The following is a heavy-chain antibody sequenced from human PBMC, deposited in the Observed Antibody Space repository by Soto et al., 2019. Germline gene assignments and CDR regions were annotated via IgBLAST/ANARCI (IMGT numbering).Heavy chain of an antibody. CDR2: ISGRGGRT. V-gene: IGHV3-23*01. D-gene: IGHD3-22*01. Sequence: GGSLRRCFAASGFTFSDDAMSWVRQRPGKVLELVSAISGRGGRTYYADSVKGLFTISRDNSINTLYLQMNSLRAEDTAVYYCSNDLNNYDGSGYXPALYECWGQGTPDTVSS. J-gene: IGHJ4*02. CDR1: GFTFSDDA. CDR3: SNDLNNYDGSGYXPALYEC.